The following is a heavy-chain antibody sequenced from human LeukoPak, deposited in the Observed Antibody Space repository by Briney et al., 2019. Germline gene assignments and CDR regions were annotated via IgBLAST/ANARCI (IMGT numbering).Heavy chain of an antibody. J-gene: IGHJ5*02. CDR3: ARSQQSGNWFDP. D-gene: IGHD3-10*01. V-gene: IGHV4-30-2*01. CDR1: GGSISSGGYS. CDR2: IYHSGST. Sequence: SQTLSLTCAVSGGSISSGGYSWSWIRQPPGKGLEWIGYIYHSGSTYYNPSLKSRVTMSVDTSNNQFSLKLSSVTAADTAVYYCARSQQSGNWFDPWGQGTLVTVSS.